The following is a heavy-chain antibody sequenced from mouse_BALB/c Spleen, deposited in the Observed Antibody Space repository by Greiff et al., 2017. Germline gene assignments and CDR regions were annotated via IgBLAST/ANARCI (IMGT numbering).Heavy chain of an antibody. V-gene: IGHV3-2*02. J-gene: IGHJ4*01. Sequence: EVQLQESGPGLVKPSQSLSLTCTVTGYSITSDYAWYWIRQFPGNKLEWLGYISYSGSTSYNPSLKSRISITRDTSKNQFFLQLNSVTTEDTATYYCAKLRDDAMDYWGQGTSVTVSS. CDR1: GYSITSDYA. CDR2: ISYSGST. CDR3: AKLRDDAMDY.